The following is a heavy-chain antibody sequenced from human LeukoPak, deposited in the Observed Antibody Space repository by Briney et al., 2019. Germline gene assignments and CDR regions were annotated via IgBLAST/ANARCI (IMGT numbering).Heavy chain of an antibody. CDR3: ARDLYDSSGYYYEDYYYYGMDV. CDR2: ISYDGSNK. Sequence: GGSLRLSCAASGFTFSSYSMNWVRQAPGKGLEWVAVISYDGSNKYYADSVKGRFTISRDNSKNTLYLQMNSLRAEDTAVYYCARDLYDSSGYYYEDYYYYGMDVWGQGTTVTVSS. D-gene: IGHD3-22*01. CDR1: GFTFSSYS. V-gene: IGHV3-30*03. J-gene: IGHJ6*02.